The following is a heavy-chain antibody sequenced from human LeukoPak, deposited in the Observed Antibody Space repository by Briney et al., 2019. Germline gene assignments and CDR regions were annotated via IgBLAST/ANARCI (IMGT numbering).Heavy chain of an antibody. CDR3: AKDRTRQAY. V-gene: IGHV3-7*03. D-gene: IGHD3-3*01. Sequence: GGSLRLSCAASGFTFSNYWMSWVRQTPGKGLQWVANIKEDGSDKYYVDSLKGRFTISRDNAKNSLYLQMNSLRAEDTAVYYCAKDRTRQAYWGQGTLVTVSS. CDR1: GFTFSNYW. J-gene: IGHJ4*02. CDR2: IKEDGSDK.